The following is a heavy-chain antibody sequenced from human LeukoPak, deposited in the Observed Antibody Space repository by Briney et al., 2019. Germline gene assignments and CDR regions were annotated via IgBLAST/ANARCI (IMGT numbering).Heavy chain of an antibody. Sequence: ASVKVSCKASGYTFTTYGISWVRQAPGQGLEWMGWSSPYNGSTNYAQKLRGRVTMTTDTSTSTAYMELRSLRSDDTAVYYCARVQAIVVVTDIDYWGQGTLVTVSS. CDR2: SSPYNGST. CDR3: ARVQAIVVVTDIDY. CDR1: GYTFTTYG. V-gene: IGHV1-18*01. J-gene: IGHJ4*02. D-gene: IGHD2-21*02.